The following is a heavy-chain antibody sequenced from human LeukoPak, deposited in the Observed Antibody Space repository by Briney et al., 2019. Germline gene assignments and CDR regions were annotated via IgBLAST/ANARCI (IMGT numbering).Heavy chain of an antibody. V-gene: IGHV1-2*02. D-gene: IGHD1-26*01. CDR1: GYTFTGYY. Sequence: ASVKVSCKASGYTFTGYYMHWVRHPPHQGLEWKGWITPKCGGTNYAQKFMGRVTMTRDTSISPASMELARLRSDDTAVYYCARAIVGGPFDYWGQGTLVTVSS. CDR3: ARAIVGGPFDY. J-gene: IGHJ4*02. CDR2: ITPKCGGT.